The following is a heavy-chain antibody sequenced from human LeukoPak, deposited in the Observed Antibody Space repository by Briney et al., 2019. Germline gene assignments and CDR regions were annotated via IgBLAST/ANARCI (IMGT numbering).Heavy chain of an antibody. D-gene: IGHD3-10*01. CDR2: IGTAGDT. CDR3: ARGSGMVTYSNFDY. J-gene: IGHJ4*02. Sequence: PGGSLRFSCAASGFTFSSYDMHWVRQATGKGLEWVSAIGTAGDTYYPGSVKGRFTIFRENAKNSLYLQMNSLRAGDTAVYYCARGSGMVTYSNFDYWGQGTLVTVSS. V-gene: IGHV3-13*01. CDR1: GFTFSSYD.